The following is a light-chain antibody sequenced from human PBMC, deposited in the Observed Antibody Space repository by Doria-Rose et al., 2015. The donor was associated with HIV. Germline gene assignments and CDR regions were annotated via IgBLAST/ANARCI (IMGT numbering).Light chain of an antibody. CDR1: QSFSSTY. V-gene: IGKV3-20*01. J-gene: IGKJ1*01. CDR2: DGS. Sequence: TQSPGTLSLSPGERATLSCRASQSFSSTYLAWYQQKSGQAPSLLIYDGSARATGIPDRFSASGSGTDFTLTINRLEPEDFALYYCHQYGTSWTFGQGTKVEI. CDR3: HQYGTSWT.